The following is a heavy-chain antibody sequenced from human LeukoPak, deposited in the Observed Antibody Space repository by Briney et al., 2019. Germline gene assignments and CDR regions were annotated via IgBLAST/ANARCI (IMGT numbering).Heavy chain of an antibody. CDR3: ARGQAYYYDSSGLTFDY. CDR2: ISVNGAYT. D-gene: IGHD3-22*01. J-gene: IGHJ4*02. CDR1: GFTFSKNV. V-gene: IGHV3-64*01. Sequence: PGGSLRLSCAATGFTFSKNVMFWVRQAPGKGLEYVSAISVNGAYTYYANSVKGRFTISRDNSKNTLYLQMDSLKHEDMAVYYCARGQAYYYDSSGLTFDYWGQGTLVTVSS.